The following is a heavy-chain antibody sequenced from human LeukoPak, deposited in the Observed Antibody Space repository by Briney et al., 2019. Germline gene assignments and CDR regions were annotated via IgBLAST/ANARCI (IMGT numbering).Heavy chain of an antibody. Sequence: SQTLSLTCTVSGGSISSGGYYWSWIRQPPGKGLEWIGYLYHSGSTYYNPSLKSRVTISVDRSKNQFSLKLSSVTAADTAVYYCARGRVGATGGDYWGQGTLVTVSS. CDR1: GGSISSGGYY. CDR2: LYHSGST. CDR3: ARGRVGATGGDY. V-gene: IGHV4-30-2*01. D-gene: IGHD1-26*01. J-gene: IGHJ4*02.